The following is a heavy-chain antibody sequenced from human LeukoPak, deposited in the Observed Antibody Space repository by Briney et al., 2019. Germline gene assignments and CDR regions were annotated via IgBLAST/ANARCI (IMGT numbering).Heavy chain of an antibody. J-gene: IGHJ6*03. CDR2: ISGSGRSA. CDR3: AQCKGYGSGGYYSYMAV. V-gene: IGHV3-23*01. Sequence: PGGSLRLSCAASGFTFSSYGMSWVRQAPGKGLEWVSSISGSGRSAHYADSVKDRFTISRDSSKNTLYLHMNSLRAEDTAIYYCAQCKGYGSGGYYSYMAVWGKGTTVTISS. D-gene: IGHD3-10*01. CDR1: GFTFSSYG.